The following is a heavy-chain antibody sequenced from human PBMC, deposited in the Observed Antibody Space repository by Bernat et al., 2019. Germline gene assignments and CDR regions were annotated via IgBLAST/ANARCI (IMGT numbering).Heavy chain of an antibody. D-gene: IGHD3-10*01. J-gene: IGHJ6*02. CDR2: ISGSGGST. CDR3: AKVYGSGDRYYYGMDV. Sequence: EVQLLESGGGLVQPGGSLRLSCAASGFTFSSYAMSWVRQAPGKGLEWVSAISGSGGSTYYADSVKGRFTISRDNSKNTLYLQMNSLRAEDTAVYYCAKVYGSGDRYYYGMDVWGQGTTVTVSS. V-gene: IGHV3-23*01. CDR1: GFTFSSYA.